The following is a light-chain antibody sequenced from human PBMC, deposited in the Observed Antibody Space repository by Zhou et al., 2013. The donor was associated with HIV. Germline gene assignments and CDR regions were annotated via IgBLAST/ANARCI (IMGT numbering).Light chain of an antibody. V-gene: IGKV3-15*01. CDR1: QSVSGN. CDR3: QQYDTWPS. J-gene: IGKJ2*01. Sequence: EIVMTQSPATLSVSPGERVTLSCRASQSVSGNLAWYQQKPGQAPRLLISGASTRATGIPARFSGSGSGTEFTLTISSLQSEDFALYYCQQYDTWPSFGQGTKLQIK. CDR2: GAS.